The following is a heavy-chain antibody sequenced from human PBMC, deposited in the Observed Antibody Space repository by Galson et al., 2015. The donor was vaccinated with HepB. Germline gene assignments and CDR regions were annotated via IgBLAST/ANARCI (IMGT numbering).Heavy chain of an antibody. CDR2: ISYDGSNK. CDR1: GFTFSSYG. CDR3: AKGRLELRWYYYGMDV. V-gene: IGHV3-30*18. D-gene: IGHD1-7*01. Sequence: SLRLSCAASGFTFSSYGMHWVRQAPGKGLEWVAVISYDGSNKYYADSVKGRFTISRDNSKNTLYLQMNSLRAEDTAVYYCAKGRLELRWYYYGMDVWGQGTTVTVSS. J-gene: IGHJ6*02.